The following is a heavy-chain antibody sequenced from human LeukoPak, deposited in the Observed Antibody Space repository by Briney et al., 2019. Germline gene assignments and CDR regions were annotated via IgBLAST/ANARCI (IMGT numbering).Heavy chain of an antibody. CDR1: GGSISSYY. Sequence: SETLSLTCIVSGGSISSYYWSWIRQPPGKGLEWIGYIYYSGSTNYNPSLKSRVTISVDTSKNQFSLKLSSVTAADTAVYYCARTTTMVRGVIIDFDYWGQGTLVTVSS. D-gene: IGHD3-10*01. CDR2: IYYSGST. CDR3: ARTTTMVRGVIIDFDY. J-gene: IGHJ4*02. V-gene: IGHV4-59*01.